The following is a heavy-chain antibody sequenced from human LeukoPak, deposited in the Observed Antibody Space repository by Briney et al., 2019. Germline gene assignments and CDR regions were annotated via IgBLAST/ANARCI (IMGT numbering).Heavy chain of an antibody. CDR2: IRYDGSNK. J-gene: IGHJ4*02. V-gene: IGHV3-30*02. Sequence: GGSLTLSCAASGFTFSSYGMHWVRQAPGKGLEWVAFIRYDGSNKYYADSVKGRFTISRDNSKNTLYLQMNSLRAEDTAVYYCAKDSLAAGTCRGCIAYWGQGTLVTVSS. D-gene: IGHD6-13*01. CDR3: AKDSLAAGTCRGCIAY. CDR1: GFTFSSYG.